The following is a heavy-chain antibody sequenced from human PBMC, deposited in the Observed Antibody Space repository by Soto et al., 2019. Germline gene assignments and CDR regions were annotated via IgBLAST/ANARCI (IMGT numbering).Heavy chain of an antibody. J-gene: IGHJ6*02. Sequence: PGGSLRLSCAASGFTFSSYSMNWFRQAPGKGLEWVSSISSSSSYIYYADSVKGRFTISRDNAKNSLYLQMNSLRAEDTAVYYCARDPAPVTILGVVIAPTSYGMDVWGQGTTVTVSS. CDR3: ARDPAPVTILGVVIAPTSYGMDV. D-gene: IGHD3-3*01. CDR2: ISSSSSYI. CDR1: GFTFSSYS. V-gene: IGHV3-21*01.